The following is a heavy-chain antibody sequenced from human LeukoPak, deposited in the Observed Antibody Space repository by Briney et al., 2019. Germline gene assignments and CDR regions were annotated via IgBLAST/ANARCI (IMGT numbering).Heavy chain of an antibody. V-gene: IGHV1-69*01. CDR1: GGTFSSYA. D-gene: IGHD1-26*01. CDR2: IIPIFGTA. J-gene: IGHJ4*02. Sequence: ASVKVSCKASGGTFSSYAISWVRQAPGQGLEWMGGIIPIFGTANYAQKFQGRVTITADESTSTAYVELSSLRSEDTAVYYCARLGGATQAFDYWGQGTLVTVSS. CDR3: ARLGGATQAFDY.